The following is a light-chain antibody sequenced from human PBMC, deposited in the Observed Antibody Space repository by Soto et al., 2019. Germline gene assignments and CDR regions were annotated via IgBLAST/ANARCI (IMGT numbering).Light chain of an antibody. CDR2: EGS. J-gene: IGLJ1*01. Sequence: QSALTQPASVSGSPGQSITISCTGTSSDVGSYNLVSWYQQHPGKAPKLMIYEGSKRPSGVSNRFSGSKSGNTASLTISGLQAEDEAHYYCCSYAGSSNYLFCTVTKLTV. V-gene: IGLV2-23*01. CDR3: CSYAGSSNYL. CDR1: SSDVGSYNL.